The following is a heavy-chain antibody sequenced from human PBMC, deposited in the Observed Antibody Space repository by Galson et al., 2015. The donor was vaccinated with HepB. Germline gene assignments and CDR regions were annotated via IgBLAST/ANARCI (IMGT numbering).Heavy chain of an antibody. D-gene: IGHD3-10*01. Sequence: SVKVSCKASGYSFTNYAMNWVRQAPGQGLEWMGWINTNTGNPAYAQGFTGRFVFSLDTSVSTAYLQIRNLKTEDTAVYYCARGTTYFFGSGSSPPGYWGQGKLVTVSS. CDR1: GYSFTNYA. V-gene: IGHV7-4-1*02. CDR3: ARGTTYFFGSGSSPPGY. CDR2: INTNTGNP. J-gene: IGHJ4*02.